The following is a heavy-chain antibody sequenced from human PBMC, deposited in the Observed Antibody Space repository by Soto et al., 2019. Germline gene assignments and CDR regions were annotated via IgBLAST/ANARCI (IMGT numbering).Heavy chain of an antibody. J-gene: IGHJ4*02. V-gene: IGHV3-53*01. CDR2: INSHGST. D-gene: IGHD5-18*01. CDR1: GFLVNSAY. Sequence: EVQLVESGGGLIPPGGTLRLSCAASGFLVNSAYMTWVRQAPGKGLECLSMINSHGSTLYAESVKGQFTISRDNSKNRLDLRLTRLRAEDTAMYYCARRGYSFAWGYWGQGTLVIVTS. CDR3: ARRGYSFAWGY.